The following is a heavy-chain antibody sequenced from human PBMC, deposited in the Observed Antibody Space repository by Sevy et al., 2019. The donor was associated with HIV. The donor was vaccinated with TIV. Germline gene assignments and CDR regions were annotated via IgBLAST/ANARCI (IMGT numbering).Heavy chain of an antibody. V-gene: IGHV2-5*02. CDR2: IYWDDNK. CDR1: GFSLSTSGVG. D-gene: IGHD4-17*01. J-gene: IGHJ4*02. CDR3: AHSLYGDYIGGYFDY. Sequence: SGPTLVKPTQTLTLTCTFSGFSLSTSGVGVGWIRQPPGKVLEWLALIYWDDNKRYSPSLRSRLTITKDTSKNQVVLTMTNIDHLDTATYYCAHSLYGDYIGGYFDYWGQGTLVSVSS.